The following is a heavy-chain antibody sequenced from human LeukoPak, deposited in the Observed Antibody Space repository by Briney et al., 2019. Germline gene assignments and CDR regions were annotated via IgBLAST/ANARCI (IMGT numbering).Heavy chain of an antibody. CDR2: VSSTGGTT. D-gene: IGHD1-7*01. V-gene: IGHV3-23*01. CDR3: AKGSNWNYLYYFDY. Sequence: PGGSLRLSCAASGFTFSNYAMSWVRQAPGKGLEWVSSVSSTGGTTYYADSVKGRFTISRDNSKNMLYLQMNSLRAEDTAVYYCAKGSNWNYLYYFDYWGQGTLVTVSS. J-gene: IGHJ4*02. CDR1: GFTFSNYA.